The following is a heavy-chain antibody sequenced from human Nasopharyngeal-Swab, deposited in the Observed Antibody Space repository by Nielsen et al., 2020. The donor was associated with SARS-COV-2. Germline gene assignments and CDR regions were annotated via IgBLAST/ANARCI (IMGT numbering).Heavy chain of an antibody. Sequence: GESLKISCAASGFTFSSLAMSWVRQAPGKGLEWVSAISAGGTNTYDADSVKGRFTISRDNAKNTLYLQMNSLRVEDTAVYYCVKHQGSSSDQWGQGTLVTVSS. J-gene: IGHJ4*02. CDR3: VKHQGSSSDQ. CDR1: GFTFSSLA. V-gene: IGHV3-23*01. CDR2: ISAGGTNT.